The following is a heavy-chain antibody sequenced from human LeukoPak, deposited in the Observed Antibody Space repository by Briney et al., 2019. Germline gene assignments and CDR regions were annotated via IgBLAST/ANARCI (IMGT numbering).Heavy chain of an antibody. D-gene: IGHD3-10*01. J-gene: IGHJ5*02. CDR1: GGSISSYY. CDR2: IHYTGST. CDR3: ARGGYYGSGNDFRFDP. Sequence: SETLSLTCTVSGGSISSYYWSWIQQSPGKGLECIGYIHYTGSTNYNPSLKSRVTISVETSKNQFSLKLKSVTAADTAVYYCARGGYYGSGNDFRFDPWGQGTLVTVSS. V-gene: IGHV4-59*01.